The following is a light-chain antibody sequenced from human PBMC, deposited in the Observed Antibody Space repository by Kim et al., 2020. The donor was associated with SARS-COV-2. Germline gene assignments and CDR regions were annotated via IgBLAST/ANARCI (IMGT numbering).Light chain of an antibody. J-gene: IGKJ1*01. Sequence: IKMTQSPSSLSASVGDTVTISCRASQTISNYLQWYQQKPGKAPNLLIYSASTLQSGVPSRFSGSASGTEFTLTISNLQPEDFASYYCHQTSVTPWTFGQGTKVDIK. V-gene: IGKV1-39*01. CDR2: SAS. CDR1: QTISNY. CDR3: HQTSVTPWT.